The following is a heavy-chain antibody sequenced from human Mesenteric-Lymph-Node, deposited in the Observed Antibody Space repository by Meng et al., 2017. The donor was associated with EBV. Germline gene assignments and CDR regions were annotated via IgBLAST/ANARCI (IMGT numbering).Heavy chain of an antibody. CDR1: GGSISSNNG. D-gene: IGHD4-17*01. CDR2: IYHSGST. V-gene: IGHV4-4*02. Sequence: QVQLQESGPGRVKPAGTRSLTCVVSGGSISSNNGWTWVRQSPGKGLEWIGEIYHSGSTNYNPSLKSRVTTSVDKSKNQFSLKLTSVTAADTAVYYCARGGIRGTRVTTSGVWNFDLWGRGTLVTVSS. CDR3: ARGGIRGTRVTTSGVWNFDL. J-gene: IGHJ2*01.